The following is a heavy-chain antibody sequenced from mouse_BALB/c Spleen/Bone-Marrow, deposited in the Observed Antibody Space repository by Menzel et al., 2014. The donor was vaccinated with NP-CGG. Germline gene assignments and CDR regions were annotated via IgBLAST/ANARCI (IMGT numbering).Heavy chain of an antibody. CDR1: GFNIKDTY. V-gene: IGHV14-4*02. Sequence: EVQLQQSGAELVKPGASVKLSCTASGFNIKDTYMHWVKQRPEQGLEWIGWIDPGNGDTEYAPKFQGKATMTADTSSNTAYLQLSSLTSEDTAVYYCNAEHGNYHYFDYWGQGTTLTVSS. CDR2: IDPGNGDT. D-gene: IGHD6-1*01. CDR3: NAEHGNYHYFDY. J-gene: IGHJ2*01.